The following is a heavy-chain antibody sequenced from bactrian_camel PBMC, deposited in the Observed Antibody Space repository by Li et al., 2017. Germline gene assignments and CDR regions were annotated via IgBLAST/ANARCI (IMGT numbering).Heavy chain of an antibody. Sequence: VQLVESGGGSVQAGGSLRLSCQASGYTTNGSYCMAWFRQIPGKEREGVATIEKDGKTTYAESVRGRFTISRGNVPNTVHLQMNSLKPEDTAMYYCAADPVVRGVRVIRKGACSSKGHFGYWSQGTQVTVS. D-gene: IGHD2*01. J-gene: IGHJ6*01. V-gene: IGHV3S9*01. CDR3: AADPVVRGVRVIRKGACSSKGHFGY. CDR2: IEKDGKT. CDR1: GYTTNGSY.